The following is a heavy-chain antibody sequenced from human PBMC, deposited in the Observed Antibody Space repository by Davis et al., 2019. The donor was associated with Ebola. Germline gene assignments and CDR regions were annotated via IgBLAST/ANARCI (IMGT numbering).Heavy chain of an antibody. Sequence: HTRGSLRLSCVASGFLVSSHWMHCVRQTPGKGLVWISHINVHGNTNYADFVKGRFTISRDNAKNTVYLQMNSLRAEDTAIYYCASGRAMLQAIPTYWGQGTLVTVSS. J-gene: IGHJ4*02. CDR2: INVHGNT. V-gene: IGHV3-74*01. CDR1: GFLVSSHW. CDR3: ASGRAMLQAIPTY. D-gene: IGHD2-2*01.